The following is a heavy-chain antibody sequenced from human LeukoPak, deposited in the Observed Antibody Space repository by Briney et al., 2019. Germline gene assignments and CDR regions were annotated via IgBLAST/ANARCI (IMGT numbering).Heavy chain of an antibody. J-gene: IGHJ4*02. CDR3: ATSTSLVIDY. V-gene: IGHV4-31*03. CDR2: IYYSGST. CDR1: GGSISSGGYY. D-gene: IGHD2-2*01. Sequence: PSETLSRTCTVSGGSISSGGYYWSWIRQHPGKGLEWIGYIYYSGSTYYNPSLKSRVTISVDTSKNQFSLKLSSVTAADTAVYYCATSTSLVIDYWGQGTLVTVSS.